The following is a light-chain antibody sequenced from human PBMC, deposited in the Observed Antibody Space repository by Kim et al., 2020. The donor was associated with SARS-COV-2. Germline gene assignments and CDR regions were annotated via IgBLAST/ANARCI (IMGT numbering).Light chain of an antibody. V-gene: IGLV2-8*01. CDR1: SSDIGGYNF. J-gene: IGLJ2*01. Sequence: GQSVTLSCTGTSSDIGGYNFVAWYQQHPDKAPKVMIYEVNKRPSGVPDRFSGSKSGNTASLTVSGLQAEDEADYYCSSYAGRQNLVFGGGTQLTV. CDR2: EVN. CDR3: SSYAGRQNLV.